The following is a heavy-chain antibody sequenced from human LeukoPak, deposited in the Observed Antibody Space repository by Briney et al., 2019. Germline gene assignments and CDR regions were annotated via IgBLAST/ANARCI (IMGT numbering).Heavy chain of an antibody. Sequence: SQTLSLTCAISGDSVSSNSVAWNWIRQSPSRGLEWLGRTYYRSKWYNDYAASVKSQITINADTSKNQFSLQLNSVTPEDTAVYYCARDLAYGSGSYPAYYFDYWGQGTLVTVSS. CDR2: TYYRSKWYN. CDR3: ARDLAYGSGSYPAYYFDY. J-gene: IGHJ4*02. D-gene: IGHD3-10*01. V-gene: IGHV6-1*01. CDR1: GDSVSSNSVA.